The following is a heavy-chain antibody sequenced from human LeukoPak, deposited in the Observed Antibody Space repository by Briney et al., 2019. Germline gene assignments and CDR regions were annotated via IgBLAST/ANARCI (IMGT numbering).Heavy chain of an antibody. CDR3: ARVFNDILTGYYTGFDY. CDR2: INHSGST. Sequence: SETLSLTCTVSGGSISSYYWSWIRQPPGKGLEWIGEINHSGSTNYNPSLKSRVTISVDTSKNQFSLKLSSVTAADTAVYYCARVFNDILTGYYTGFDYWGQGTLVTVSS. CDR1: GGSISSYY. D-gene: IGHD3-9*01. V-gene: IGHV4-34*01. J-gene: IGHJ4*02.